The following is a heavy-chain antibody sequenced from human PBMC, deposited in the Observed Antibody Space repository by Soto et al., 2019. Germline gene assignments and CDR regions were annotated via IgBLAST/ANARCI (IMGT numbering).Heavy chain of an antibody. CDR3: GRGRSGQIGVFY. V-gene: IGHV1-2*02. Sequence: QVQLVQSGAEVKKPGASVQVSCKASGYTFTGHYIHWVRQAPEQGPEWMGEIGPESGATRYAQRLQGRVTMTRDMSITTVYMELNTLSPDDAAVYYCGRGRSGQIGVFYWGQGTPVTVSS. D-gene: IGHD1-26*01. J-gene: IGHJ4*02. CDR1: GYTFTGHY. CDR2: IGPESGAT.